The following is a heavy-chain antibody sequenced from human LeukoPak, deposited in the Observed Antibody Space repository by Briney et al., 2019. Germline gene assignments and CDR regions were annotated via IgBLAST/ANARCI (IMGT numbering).Heavy chain of an antibody. Sequence: PGGSLRLSCAASGITFSSYGMSWVRQAPGKGLEWVSSISSTGGTTYYADSVKGRFTISRDNSKNTLYLQMDNLRAEDTGVYYCARDFYDGFALDYWGQGTLVTVSS. J-gene: IGHJ4*02. D-gene: IGHD2/OR15-2a*01. CDR3: ARDFYDGFALDY. V-gene: IGHV3-23*01. CDR1: GITFSSYG. CDR2: ISSTGGTT.